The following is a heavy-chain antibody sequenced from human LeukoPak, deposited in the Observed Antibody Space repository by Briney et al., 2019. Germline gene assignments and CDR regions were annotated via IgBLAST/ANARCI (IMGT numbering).Heavy chain of an antibody. CDR2: ISEDESAK. CDR3: AKDAGSISPSFFDY. J-gene: IGHJ4*02. Sequence: PGGSLRLSCAASGFSFSNHWMTWVRQAPGKGLEWVASISEDESAKYYVDSVKGRFTISRDKAKNSIYLQMNSLRAEDTAVYYCAKDAGSISPSFFDYWAQGTLVTVSS. CDR1: GFSFSNHW. V-gene: IGHV3-7*04. D-gene: IGHD2-21*01.